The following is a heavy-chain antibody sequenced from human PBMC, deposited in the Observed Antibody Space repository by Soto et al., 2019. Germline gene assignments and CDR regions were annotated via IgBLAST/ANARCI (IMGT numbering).Heavy chain of an antibody. CDR1: GFTFGDYA. Sequence: GGSLRLSCTASGFTFGDYAMSWFRQAPGKGLEWVGFIRSKAYGGTTEYAASVKGRFTISRDDSKSIAYLQMNSLKTEDTAVYYCTRDLSRITIFGVVTPPYDYWGQGTLVTVSS. V-gene: IGHV3-49*03. CDR2: IRSKAYGGTT. D-gene: IGHD3-3*01. CDR3: TRDLSRITIFGVVTPPYDY. J-gene: IGHJ4*02.